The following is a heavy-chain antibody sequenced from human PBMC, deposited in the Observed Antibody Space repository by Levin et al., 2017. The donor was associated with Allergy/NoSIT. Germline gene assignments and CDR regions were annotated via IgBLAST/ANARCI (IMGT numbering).Heavy chain of an antibody. CDR3: ARRHSSGGGYFQH. V-gene: IGHV4-39*01. J-gene: IGHJ1*01. CDR1: GGSISSSSYY. CDR2: IYYSGST. D-gene: IGHD6-19*01. Sequence: SETLSLTCTVSGGSISSSSYYWGWIRQLPGTGLEWIGRIYYSGSTYYNPSLKSRVTISVDTSKNQFSLKLSSVTAADTAVYYCARRHSSGGGYFQHWGQGTLVTVSS.